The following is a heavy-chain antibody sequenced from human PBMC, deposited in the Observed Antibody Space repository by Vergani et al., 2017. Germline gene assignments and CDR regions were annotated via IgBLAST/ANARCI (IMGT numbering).Heavy chain of an antibody. D-gene: IGHD6-13*01. CDR1: GGSISSRSYY. J-gene: IGHJ6*02. V-gene: IGHV4-61*02. CDR2: FYTGGGT. CDR3: ARDPLYSTTWPFLLLDMDV. Sequence: QVQLQESGPGLVRPSQTLSLTCPVSGGSISSRSYYWSWFRQPAGKGLEWIGRFYTGGGTSSNPSLKSRVTISVDTSKNQFSLHLSSVTATDMAVYYCARDPLYSTTWPFLLLDMDVWGQGTTVTVSS.